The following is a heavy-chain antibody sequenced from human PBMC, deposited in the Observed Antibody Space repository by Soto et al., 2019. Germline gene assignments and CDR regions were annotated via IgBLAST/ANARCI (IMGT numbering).Heavy chain of an antibody. CDR3: ARVKVVTATDF. CDR1: GFTFSSCS. V-gene: IGHV3-48*02. Sequence: GGSLRLSCAASGFTFSSCSMNWVRQAPGKGLEWVSYISSSSTIYYADSVKGRFTISRDNAKNSLYLQMHSLRDGDTAVYYCARVKVVTATDFWGQGTLVTVSS. D-gene: IGHD2-21*02. CDR2: ISSSSTI. J-gene: IGHJ4*02.